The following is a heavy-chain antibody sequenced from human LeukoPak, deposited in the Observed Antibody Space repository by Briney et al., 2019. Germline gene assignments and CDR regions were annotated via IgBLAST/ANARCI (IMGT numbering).Heavy chain of an antibody. J-gene: IGHJ4*02. CDR1: GGSISSYY. CDR2: IYYSGST. V-gene: IGHV4-59*01. CDR3: ARARTVYYFDY. Sequence: SETLSLTCTVSGGSISSYYWSWIRQPPGKGLEWIGYIYYSGSTNYNPSHKSRVTISVDTSKNQFSLKLSSVTAADTAVYYCARARTVYYFDYWGQGTLVTVSS.